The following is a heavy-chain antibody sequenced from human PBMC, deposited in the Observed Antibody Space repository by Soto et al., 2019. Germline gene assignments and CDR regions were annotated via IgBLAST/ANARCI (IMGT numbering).Heavy chain of an antibody. CDR1: GYTFIRYG. J-gene: IGHJ6*02. Sequence: QVQLVQSTSEVMKPGASVKVSCKASGYTFIRYGITWVRQAPGQRLEWMGWISPYNDQTIYAQKLQGRVTITADTSTRTVYMQFRSLKSDDTAVYYCARGGYYDNVWGKLSHYGLDVWGQGTSVTVSS. V-gene: IGHV1-18*01. CDR2: ISPYNDQT. D-gene: IGHD3-16*01. CDR3: ARGGYYDNVWGKLSHYGLDV.